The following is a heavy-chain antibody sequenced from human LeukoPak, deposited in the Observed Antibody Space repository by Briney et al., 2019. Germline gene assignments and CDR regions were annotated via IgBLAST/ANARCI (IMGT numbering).Heavy chain of an antibody. J-gene: IGHJ4*02. Sequence: PGGSLRLSCAASGFTFSDYYMSWIRQAPGKGLEWVSYISSSGSTIYYADSLKGRFTISRDNAKNSLYLQLNSLRAEDTAVYYCARDREGIYDFWSGYYHDDSPSFDYWGQGTLVTVSS. CDR3: ARDREGIYDFWSGYYHDDSPSFDY. CDR2: ISSSGSTI. D-gene: IGHD3-3*01. V-gene: IGHV3-11*01. CDR1: GFTFSDYY.